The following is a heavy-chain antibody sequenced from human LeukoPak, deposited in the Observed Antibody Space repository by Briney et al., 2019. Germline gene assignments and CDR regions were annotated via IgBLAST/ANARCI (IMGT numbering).Heavy chain of an antibody. Sequence: GGSLRLSCAASGFTFSSYGMLWVRQAPGKGLEWVAVISYDGSNKYYADSVKGRFTISRDNSKNTLYLQMNSLRAEDTAAYYCALTYSGSFLSIWGQGTMVTVSS. D-gene: IGHD1-26*01. V-gene: IGHV3-30*03. CDR2: ISYDGSNK. CDR1: GFTFSSYG. J-gene: IGHJ3*02. CDR3: ALTYSGSFLSI.